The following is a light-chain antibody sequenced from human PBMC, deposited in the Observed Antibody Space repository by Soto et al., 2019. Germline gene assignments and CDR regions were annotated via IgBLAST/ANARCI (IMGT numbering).Light chain of an antibody. CDR1: SSNIGAGYD. CDR3: QSYDRSLSRV. V-gene: IGLV1-40*01. CDR2: GNS. Sequence: QSVLTQPPSVSGAPGQRVTISCTGSSSNIGAGYDVHWYQQLPGTAPKLLIYGNSNRPSGVPDRFSGSKSGTSASLAITGLQAEDEADYYGQSYDRSLSRVFGGGTKLTVL. J-gene: IGLJ2*01.